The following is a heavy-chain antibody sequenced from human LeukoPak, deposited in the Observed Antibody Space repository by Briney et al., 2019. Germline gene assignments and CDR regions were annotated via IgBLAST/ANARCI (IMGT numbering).Heavy chain of an antibody. CDR3: ARSVGMGDFHY. D-gene: IGHD3-16*01. J-gene: IGHJ4*02. CDR1: GGSISSGSYY. CDR2: IYTSGST. Sequence: SETLSLTCTLAGGSISSGSYYWSWIREPAGKGLEWIGRIYTSGSTNYSPSLKSRVTISVDTSKNQLSLKLSSVTAADTAVYYCARSVGMGDFHYWGQGTLVTVSS. V-gene: IGHV4-61*02.